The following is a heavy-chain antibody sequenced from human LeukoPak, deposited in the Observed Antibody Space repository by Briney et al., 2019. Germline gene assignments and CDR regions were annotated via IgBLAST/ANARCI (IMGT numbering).Heavy chain of an antibody. V-gene: IGHV4-59*02. D-gene: IGHD5-12*01. Sequence: SETLSLTCTISGGSVSDYYWSWIRQSPGKGLEWIGYIYHTGSTSYSPSLKSRVTISADTSQNQFSLKLSSVTAADTAVYYCARRYIVATIDYWGQGTLVTVSS. J-gene: IGHJ4*02. CDR2: IYHTGST. CDR3: ARRYIVATIDY. CDR1: GGSVSDYY.